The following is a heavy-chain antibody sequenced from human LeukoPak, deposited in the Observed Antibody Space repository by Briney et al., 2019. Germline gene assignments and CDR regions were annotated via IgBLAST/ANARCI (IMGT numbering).Heavy chain of an antibody. D-gene: IGHD3-16*02. Sequence: SVKVSCKASGGTFSSYAISWVRQAPGQRLEWIGGIIPIFGTANYAQKFQGRVTITADESTSTAYMERSSLRSEDTAVYYCARDDLYDYVWGSYRAAAFDIWGQGTMVTVSS. CDR1: GGTFSSYA. CDR2: IIPIFGTA. CDR3: ARDDLYDYVWGSYRAAAFDI. V-gene: IGHV1-69*01. J-gene: IGHJ3*02.